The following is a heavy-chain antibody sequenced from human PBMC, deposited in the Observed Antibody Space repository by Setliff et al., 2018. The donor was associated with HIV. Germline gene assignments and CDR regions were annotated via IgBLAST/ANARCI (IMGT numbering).Heavy chain of an antibody. CDR2: IFPSGNT. V-gene: IGHV4-61*02. J-gene: IGHJ4*01. CDR1: GASISGDNYN. Sequence: SETLSLTCTVSGASISGDNYNWNWIRQTAGKGLEWVGRIFPSGNTNSNPSLKSRLNISVDSSKNQFSLNLTSLTAADTAVYYCSREGPFIQTTHTNNWFVDYWGPGTLVTVSS. D-gene: IGHD3-10*01. CDR3: SREGPFIQTTHTNNWFVDY.